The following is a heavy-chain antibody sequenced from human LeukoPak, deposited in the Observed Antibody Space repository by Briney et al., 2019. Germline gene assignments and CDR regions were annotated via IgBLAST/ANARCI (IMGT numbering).Heavy chain of an antibody. V-gene: IGHV1-2*02. CDR1: GYTFTGYY. J-gene: IGHJ4*02. Sequence: GASVKVSCKASGYTFTGYYMHWVRQAPGQGLEWMGWINPNSGGTNYAQKFQGRVTMTRDTSISTAYMELSRLRSDDTAVYYCARGKHNYGDYADLYYFDYWGQGTLVTVSS. D-gene: IGHD4-17*01. CDR2: INPNSGGT. CDR3: ARGKHNYGDYADLYYFDY.